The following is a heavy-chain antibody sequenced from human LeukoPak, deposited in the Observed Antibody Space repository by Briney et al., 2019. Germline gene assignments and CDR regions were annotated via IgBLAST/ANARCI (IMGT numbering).Heavy chain of an antibody. CDR2: ISYDGSNK. D-gene: IGHD2-2*01. J-gene: IGHJ4*02. V-gene: IGHV3-30*18. CDR3: AKDWQIVVVPAAVDY. Sequence: GGSLRLSCAASVFTFSSYGMHWVRQAPGKALEGVAVISYDGSNKYYADSVKGRFTISRDNSKNTLYLQMNSLRAEDTAVYYCAKDWQIVVVPAAVDYWGQGTLVTVSS. CDR1: VFTFSSYG.